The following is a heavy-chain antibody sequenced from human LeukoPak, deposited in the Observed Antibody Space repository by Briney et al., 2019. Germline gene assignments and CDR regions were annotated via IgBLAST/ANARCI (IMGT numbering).Heavy chain of an antibody. CDR3: ETGGEFDFWNGYHIDN. Sequence: GGPLRLLCELPGFIFSSFAMQWPRHARDKGREGLTVLSYDGSHKHFADSEKGRLTVSRHNSKLVLYGHVNRLRSDDTAMYYCETGGEFDFWNGYHIDNWGQGTLVTVSS. CDR1: GFIFSSFA. CDR2: LSYDGSHK. V-gene: IGHV3-30*04. J-gene: IGHJ4*02. D-gene: IGHD3-3*01.